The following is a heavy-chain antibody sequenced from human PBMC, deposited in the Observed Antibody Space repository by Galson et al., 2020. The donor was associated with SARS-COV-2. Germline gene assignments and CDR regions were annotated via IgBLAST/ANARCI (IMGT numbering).Heavy chain of an antibody. D-gene: IGHD2-15*01. V-gene: IGHV3-7*03. CDR1: GFGFSYYW. Sequence: GGSLRLSCEASGFGFSYYWMSWVRQAPGRGLEWVANINHDGSEKSYVDSVKGRFTPSRDNPKNSLYLQMNNLGVEATAVYYCGRVDCSGGGCYPGNHWGRGTLVTVSS. J-gene: IGHJ5*02. CDR2: INHDGSEK. CDR3: GRVDCSGGGCYPGNH.